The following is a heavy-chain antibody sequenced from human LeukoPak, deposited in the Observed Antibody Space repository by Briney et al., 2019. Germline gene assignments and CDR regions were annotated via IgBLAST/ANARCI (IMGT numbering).Heavy chain of an antibody. J-gene: IGHJ3*01. V-gene: IGHV4-59*11. Sequence: SETLSLTCTVSGVSISSHYWSWIRQPPGKGLEWVGYAYHTGSTSSNPSLKSRATMSVDTSKNQFSLRLTSLTAADTAVYYCARDFQSLGSDAFDFWGQGTMVTVSS. CDR2: AYHTGST. D-gene: IGHD2-15*01. CDR3: ARDFQSLGSDAFDF. CDR1: GVSISSHY.